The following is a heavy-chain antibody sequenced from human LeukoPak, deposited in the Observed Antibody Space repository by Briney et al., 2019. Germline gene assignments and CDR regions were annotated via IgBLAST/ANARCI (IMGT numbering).Heavy chain of an antibody. D-gene: IGHD3-3*01. J-gene: IGHJ3*02. V-gene: IGHV3-48*01. CDR1: GSTFNDYG. CDR3: AKSTYDFWSGYSHDAFDI. Sequence: PGGSLRLSCAASGSTFNDYGMNWVRQAPGKGLEWVSFISDSSDIIYYADSVKGRFTISRDNAKNSLYLQMNSLKAEDTAVYYCAKSTYDFWSGYSHDAFDIWGQGTMVTVSS. CDR2: ISDSSDII.